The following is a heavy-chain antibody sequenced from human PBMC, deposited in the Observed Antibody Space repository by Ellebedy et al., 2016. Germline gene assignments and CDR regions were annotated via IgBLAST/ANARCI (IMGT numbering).Heavy chain of an antibody. CDR2: IYYSGSS. V-gene: IGHV4-61*01. CDR3: ARADYWSGYAPWHLNV. CDR1: GGSVSGATYY. Sequence: SETLSLXXTVSGGSVSGATYYWNWIRQPPGKRLEWIGYIYYSGSSNYNPSLRSRVTMSVDRSKNQFSLKLTSVTAADTGTYFCARADYWSGYAPWHLNVWGRGALVTISS. J-gene: IGHJ4*02. D-gene: IGHD3-3*01.